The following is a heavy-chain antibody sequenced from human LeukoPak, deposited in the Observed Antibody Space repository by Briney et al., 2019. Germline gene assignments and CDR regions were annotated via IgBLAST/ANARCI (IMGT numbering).Heavy chain of an antibody. Sequence: GESLKISCKGSGYSFTSYWIGWVRQMPGKGLEWMGIIYPGDSDTRYSPSFQGLVTISADKSISTAYLQWSSLKASDTAMYYCARPKAYYFGSGSYYRDAFDIWGQGTMVTVSS. D-gene: IGHD3-10*01. V-gene: IGHV5-51*01. CDR1: GYSFTSYW. CDR3: ARPKAYYFGSGSYYRDAFDI. CDR2: IYPGDSDT. J-gene: IGHJ3*02.